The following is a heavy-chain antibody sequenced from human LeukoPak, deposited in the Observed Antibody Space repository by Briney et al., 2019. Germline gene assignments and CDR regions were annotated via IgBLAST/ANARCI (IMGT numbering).Heavy chain of an antibody. CDR1: GCSVRNSSYY. V-gene: IGHV4-39*01. CDR2: IYYSGSP. Sequence: PSETLSLTCTVSGCSVRNSSYYWGWIRQPPGKGLEWIGSIYYSGSPYYNPSLKSRVTISVDTSKNQFSLKLSSVTAADTAVYYCATQLFRQWPEYFQHWGQGTLVTVSP. J-gene: IGHJ1*01. CDR3: ATQLFRQWPEYFQH. D-gene: IGHD6-19*01.